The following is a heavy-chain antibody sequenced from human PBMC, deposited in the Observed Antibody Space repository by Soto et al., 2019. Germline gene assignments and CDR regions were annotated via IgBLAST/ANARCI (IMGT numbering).Heavy chain of an antibody. CDR2: ISSSSDYV. CDR3: AIADY. V-gene: IGHV3-21*01. J-gene: IGHJ4*02. Sequence: GGSLRLSCAASGFTFSTDKMSWVRQAPGKGLEWVSSISSSSDYVHYADSVKGRFTISRDNAKNSLSLQMNSLRAEDTAVYYCAIADYWGQGTLVSVSS. CDR1: GFTFSTDK.